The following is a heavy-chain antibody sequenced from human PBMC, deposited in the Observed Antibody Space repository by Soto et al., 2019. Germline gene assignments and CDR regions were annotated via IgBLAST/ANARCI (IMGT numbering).Heavy chain of an antibody. D-gene: IGHD1-26*01. V-gene: IGHV1-3*01. Sequence: ASVKVSCKASGYTFTRYTIHWGRQAPGQRLEWMGWIKAANGYTDYSQKLQGRVTITRDTSASTAYMELSSLRSEDTAVYFCAILYPPDPGSFFYYCGQRTLVTVSS. CDR1: GYTFTRYT. CDR3: AILYPPDPGSFFYY. J-gene: IGHJ4*02. CDR2: IKAANGYT.